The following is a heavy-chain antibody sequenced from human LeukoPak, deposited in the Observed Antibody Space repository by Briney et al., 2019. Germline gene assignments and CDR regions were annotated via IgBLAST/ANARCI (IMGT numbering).Heavy chain of an antibody. J-gene: IGHJ4*02. D-gene: IGHD6-19*01. CDR2: INAGNGNT. Sequence: ASVEVSCKASGYTFTDYTMHWVRQAPGQRLEWMGWINAGNGNTKYSQKFQGRVTITRGTSASTAYMELSSLRSEDTAVYYCAIVRGWGPFDYWGQGTLVTVSS. CDR3: AIVRGWGPFDY. CDR1: GYTFTDYT. V-gene: IGHV1-3*01.